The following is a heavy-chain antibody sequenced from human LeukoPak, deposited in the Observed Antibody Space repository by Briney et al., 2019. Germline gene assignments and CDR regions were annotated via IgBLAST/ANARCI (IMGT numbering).Heavy chain of an antibody. D-gene: IGHD3-9*01. V-gene: IGHV1-69*05. CDR3: ASAGWLTAAPYFDY. J-gene: IGHJ4*02. CDR1: GGTFSSYA. Sequence: GASVKVSCKASGGTFSSYAISWVRQAPGQGLEWMGGIIPIFGTANYAQKFQGRVTITTDESTSTAYMELCSLRSEDTAVYYCASAGWLTAAPYFDYWGQGTLVTVSS. CDR2: IIPIFGTA.